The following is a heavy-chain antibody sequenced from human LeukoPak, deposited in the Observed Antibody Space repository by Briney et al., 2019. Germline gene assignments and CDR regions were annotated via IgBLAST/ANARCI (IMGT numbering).Heavy chain of an antibody. CDR2: ISYDGSNK. CDR3: ARDSIAAGGFDP. D-gene: IGHD6-13*01. CDR1: GFTFSSYA. Sequence: GGSLRLSCAASGFTFSSYAMHWVRQAPGKGLEWVAVISYDGSNKYYADSVKGRFTISRDNSKNTLYLQMNSLRAEDTAVYYCARDSIAAGGFDPWGQGTLVTVSS. V-gene: IGHV3-30*14. J-gene: IGHJ5*02.